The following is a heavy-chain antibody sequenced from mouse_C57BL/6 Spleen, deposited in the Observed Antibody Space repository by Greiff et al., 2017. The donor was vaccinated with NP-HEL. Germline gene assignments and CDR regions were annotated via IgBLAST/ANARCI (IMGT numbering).Heavy chain of an antibody. CDR1: GYAFSSYW. V-gene: IGHV1-80*01. CDR2: IYPGDGDT. CDR3: ARRSSYLYYFDY. D-gene: IGHD1-1*01. J-gene: IGHJ2*01. Sequence: QVHVKQSGAELVKPGASVKISCKASGYAFSSYWMNWVKQRPGKGLEWIGQIYPGDGDTNYNGKFKGKATLTADKSSSTAYMQLSSLTSEDSAVYFCARRSSYLYYFDYWGQGTTLTVSS.